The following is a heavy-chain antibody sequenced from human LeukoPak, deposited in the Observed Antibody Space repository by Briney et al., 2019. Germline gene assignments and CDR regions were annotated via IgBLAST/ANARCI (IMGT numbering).Heavy chain of an antibody. D-gene: IGHD6-6*01. J-gene: IGHJ4*02. CDR1: GGSIISGDYY. CDR3: ARGTWSSSIDY. CDR2: IYYSGST. V-gene: IGHV4-30-4*01. Sequence: TLSLTCTVSGGSIISGDYYWSWIRQPPGKGLEWIGYIYYSGSTYYNPSLKSRLTISGDTSKNQFSLRLSSVTAADTAVYYCARGTWSSSIDYWGQGTLVTVSS.